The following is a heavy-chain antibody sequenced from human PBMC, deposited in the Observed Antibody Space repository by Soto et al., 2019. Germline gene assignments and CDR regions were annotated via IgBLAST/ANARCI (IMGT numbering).Heavy chain of an antibody. Sequence: QVQLVESGGRVVQPGGSLRPSCAASGFMFSRYAIHWVRQAPGKRLEWVAVISKDGSVNYYADSVRGRFSISRDKSKNAVYLGMNGMRDDDTAVFYCARSRSGAVPDSFGYWGQGTLVTVSS. CDR1: GFMFSRYA. V-gene: IGHV3-30-3*01. CDR3: ARSRSGAVPDSFGY. CDR2: ISKDGSVN. D-gene: IGHD3-3*01. J-gene: IGHJ1*01.